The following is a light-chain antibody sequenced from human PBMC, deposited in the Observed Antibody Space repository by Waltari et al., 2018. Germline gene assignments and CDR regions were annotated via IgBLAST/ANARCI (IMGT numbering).Light chain of an antibody. J-gene: IGKJ2*01. CDR2: WAS. V-gene: IGKV4-1*01. CDR3: QQYYSTPYT. CDR1: QSVLYSSNNENY. Sequence: DIVMTQSPDSLAVSLGERATINCKSSQSVLYSSNNENYLAWYQQEPGHPPKLLIYWASTRESGVPDRFSGSGSGTDFTLTLDSLQAEDVAVYYCQQYYSTPYTFGQGTKLEIK.